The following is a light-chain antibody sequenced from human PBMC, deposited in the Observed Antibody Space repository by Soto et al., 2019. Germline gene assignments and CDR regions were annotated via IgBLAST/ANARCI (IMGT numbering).Light chain of an antibody. Sequence: EIVMTQSPVTLSVSPGERATLSCRASQSVSSNLAWYQQKPGQAPRLLIYDASTRATGIPARFSGSGSGTDFSLTINSLQPEDFATYYCQQSYNTPRTFGQGTKVDIK. J-gene: IGKJ1*01. CDR2: DAS. CDR3: QQSYNTPRT. V-gene: IGKV3-15*01. CDR1: QSVSSN.